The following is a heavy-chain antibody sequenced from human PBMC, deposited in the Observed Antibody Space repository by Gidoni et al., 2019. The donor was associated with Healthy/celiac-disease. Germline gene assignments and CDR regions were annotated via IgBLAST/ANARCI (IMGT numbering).Heavy chain of an antibody. J-gene: IGHJ6*03. CDR2: ISSSSSYI. CDR3: ARSVYYYYYMDV. Sequence: EVQLVESGGGLVKPGGSLRLSCAASGFTFSSYSMTWVRQAPGKGLEWVSSISSSSSYIYYADSVKGRFTISRDNAKNSLYLQMNSLRAEDTAVYYCARSVYYYYYMDVWGKGTTVTVSS. V-gene: IGHV3-21*01. CDR1: GFTFSSYS. D-gene: IGHD6-19*01.